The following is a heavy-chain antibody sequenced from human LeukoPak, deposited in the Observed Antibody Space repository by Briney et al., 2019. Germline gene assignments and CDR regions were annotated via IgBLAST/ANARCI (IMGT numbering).Heavy chain of an antibody. V-gene: IGHV1-24*01. Sequence: ASVKVSCKVSGYTLTELSMHWVRQAPGKGLELMGGFDPEDGETIYAQKFQGRVTMTEDTSTDTAYMELSSLRSEDTAVYYCATHPTRYSSGWYDYWGQGTLVTVSS. D-gene: IGHD6-19*01. CDR2: FDPEDGET. J-gene: IGHJ4*02. CDR1: GYTLTELS. CDR3: ATHPTRYSSGWYDY.